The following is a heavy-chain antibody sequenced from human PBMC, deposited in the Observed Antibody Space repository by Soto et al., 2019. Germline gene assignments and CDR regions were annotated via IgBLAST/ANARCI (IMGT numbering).Heavy chain of an antibody. CDR1: GFTFSSYW. V-gene: IGHV3-7*01. CDR2: IKQDGSEK. J-gene: IGHJ6*02. CDR3: ARDPNYYGSGSYYKLYYYYGMDV. D-gene: IGHD3-10*01. Sequence: WGSLRLSCAASGFTFSSYWIIFFRHSPLKGLEWVGNIKQDGSEKYYVDSVKGRFTISRDNAKNSLYLQMNSLRAEDTAVYYCARDPNYYGSGSYYKLYYYYGMDVWGQGTTVTVSS.